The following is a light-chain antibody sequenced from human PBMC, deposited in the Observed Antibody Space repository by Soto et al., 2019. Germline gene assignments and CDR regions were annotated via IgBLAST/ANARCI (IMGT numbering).Light chain of an antibody. J-gene: IGKJ1*01. Sequence: DIQMTQSPSTLSASEGDRVTISCRASQSVSIWLAWYQQKPGRAPKLLIYKSSILESGVPSRFSGSGSGTAFTLTISSLQPDDFATYYCQQFNTSPWTFGHGTKVEIK. V-gene: IGKV1-5*03. CDR2: KSS. CDR3: QQFNTSPWT. CDR1: QSVSIW.